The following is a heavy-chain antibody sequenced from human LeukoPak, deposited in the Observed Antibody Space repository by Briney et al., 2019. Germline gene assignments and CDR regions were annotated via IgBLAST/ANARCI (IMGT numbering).Heavy chain of an antibody. V-gene: IGHV3-30*02. D-gene: IGHD3-10*01. Sequence: GGSLRLSCAASGFSFTNYGMSWVRQAPGKGLEWVAFIRYDGSNKYYADSVKGRFTISRDNSKNTLYLQMNSLRAEDTAVYYCARDHRGSGSRYYYYYMDVWGKGTTVTISS. CDR3: ARDHRGSGSRYYYYYMDV. J-gene: IGHJ6*03. CDR2: IRYDGSNK. CDR1: GFSFTNYG.